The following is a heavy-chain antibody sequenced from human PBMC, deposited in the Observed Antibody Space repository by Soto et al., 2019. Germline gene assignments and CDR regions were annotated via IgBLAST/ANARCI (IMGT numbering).Heavy chain of an antibody. CDR2: INYSGST. D-gene: IGHD1-26*01. CDR1: GGTFISTGCY. J-gene: IGHJ6*02. Sequence: PSVPKSLPCPVAGGTFISTGCYRSRKRKPPGKGLEWIGYINYSGSTNYNPSLKSRVTISVDTSKNQFSLKLSSVTAADTAVYYCARDTSYSGSYLPSGMDVWGQGTTVTVSS. CDR3: ARDTSYSGSYLPSGMDV. V-gene: IGHV4-61*08.